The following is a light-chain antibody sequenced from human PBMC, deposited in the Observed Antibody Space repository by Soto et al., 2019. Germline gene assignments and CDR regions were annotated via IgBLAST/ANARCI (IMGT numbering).Light chain of an antibody. V-gene: IGKV1-8*01. CDR1: QGISSY. CDR3: QQYYSYPPT. J-gene: IGKJ1*01. CDR2: AAS. Sequence: AIRMTQSPSSFSASTGDRVTITCRASQGISSYLAWYQQKPGKAPKLLIYAASTLQSGVPSRFSGSGSGTDFTLTICGLQSEDFQTYYCQQYYSYPPTFAQGTRVDIK.